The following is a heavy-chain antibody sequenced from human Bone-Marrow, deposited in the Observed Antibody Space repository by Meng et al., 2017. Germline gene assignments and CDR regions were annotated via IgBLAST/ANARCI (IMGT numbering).Heavy chain of an antibody. V-gene: IGHV1-2*06. Sequence: QVQLVQVGAEVKKPGASVKVSCKASGYTFPDYWLHWVRRAPGQGLEWMGRINHKSGDTHYAQRFQGRVTMTGDTSISTAYMELSGLRSDDTAMYYCARDEDISAAGKLFGDYWGQGTLVTVSS. D-gene: IGHD6-13*01. CDR1: GYTFPDYW. CDR2: INHKSGDT. CDR3: ARDEDISAAGKLFGDY. J-gene: IGHJ4*02.